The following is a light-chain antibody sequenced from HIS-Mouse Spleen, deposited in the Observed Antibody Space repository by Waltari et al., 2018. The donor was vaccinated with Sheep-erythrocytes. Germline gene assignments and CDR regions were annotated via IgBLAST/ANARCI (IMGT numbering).Light chain of an antibody. CDR3: AAWDDSLSGNWV. Sequence: QSVLTQPPSASGTPGQRVTISCSGSSSNIGSNYVYWYQQLPGTAPKLLIYRNNKRPSGVPGRFSGSTSGTSASLAISGLRSEDEADYYCAAWDDSLSGNWVFGGGTKLTVL. V-gene: IGLV1-47*01. J-gene: IGLJ3*02. CDR1: SSNIGSNY. CDR2: RNN.